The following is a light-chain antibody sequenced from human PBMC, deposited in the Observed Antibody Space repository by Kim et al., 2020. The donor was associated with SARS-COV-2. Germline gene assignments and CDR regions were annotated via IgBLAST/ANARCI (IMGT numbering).Light chain of an antibody. J-gene: IGLJ3*02. CDR3: CSYAGSSTWV. V-gene: IGLV2-23*02. CDR1: SSDVGSYNL. Sequence: GQSSTISCTGTSSDVGSYNLVSGYQQHPGKAPKLMIYEVSKRPSVVSNRFSGSKSGNTASLTISGLQAEDEADYYCCSYAGSSTWVFGGGTQLTVL. CDR2: EVS.